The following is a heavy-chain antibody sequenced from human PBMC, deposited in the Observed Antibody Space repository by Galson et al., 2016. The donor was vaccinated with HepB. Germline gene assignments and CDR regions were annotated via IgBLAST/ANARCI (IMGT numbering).Heavy chain of an antibody. J-gene: IGHJ4*02. CDR2: IRSNTHGETT. CDR1: GFTFRDRA. Sequence: SLRLSCATSGFTFRDRAMSWFRQAPGKGLEWVGFIRSNTHGETTEYGPSVKGRFTISRDDSKSIAYLQMNSLKTEDTALYYCARDIDHSLTGGYYFNYWGQGTLVTVSS. CDR3: ARDIDHSLTGGYYFNY. V-gene: IGHV3-49*03. D-gene: IGHD3-9*01.